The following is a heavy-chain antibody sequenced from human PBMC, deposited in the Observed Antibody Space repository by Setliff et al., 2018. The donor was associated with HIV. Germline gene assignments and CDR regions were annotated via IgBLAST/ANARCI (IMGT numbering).Heavy chain of an antibody. CDR1: GGSFSGYY. D-gene: IGHD6-19*01. J-gene: IGHJ6*02. Sequence: SETLSLTCAVYGGSFSGYYWSWIRQPPGKGLEWIGEVTHSGRTNYNPSLESRVTISVDTSKNQFSLKLSSVTAADTAVYYCARRPAGAVAGGYGMDVWGQGTTVTVSS. CDR3: ARRPAGAVAGGYGMDV. CDR2: VTHSGRT. V-gene: IGHV4-34*01.